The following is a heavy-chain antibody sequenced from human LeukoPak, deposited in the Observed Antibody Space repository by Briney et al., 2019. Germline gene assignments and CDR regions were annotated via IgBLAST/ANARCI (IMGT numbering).Heavy chain of an antibody. CDR2: IIPIFGTA. J-gene: IGHJ4*02. CDR3: ARGTSYYYDSSGYYQSDY. CDR1: GGTFSSYA. V-gene: IGHV1-69*06. Sequence: ASVKVSCKASGGTFSSYAISWVRQAPGQGLEWMGGIIPIFGTANYAQKFQGRVTITADKSTSTAYMELSSLRSEDTAVYYCARGTSYYYDSSGYYQSDYWGQGTLVTVSS. D-gene: IGHD3-22*01.